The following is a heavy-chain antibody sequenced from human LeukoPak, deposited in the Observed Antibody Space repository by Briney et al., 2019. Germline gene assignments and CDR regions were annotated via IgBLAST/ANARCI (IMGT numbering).Heavy chain of an antibody. CDR2: INHSGST. CDR3: ARDHPTQDYYDSSGYYGY. Sequence: ASETLSLTCAVYGGSFSGYYWSWIRQPPGKGLEWIGEINHSGSTNYNPSLKSRVTISVDTSKNQFSLKLSSVTAADTAVYYCARDHPTQDYYDSSGYYGYWGQGTLVTVSS. J-gene: IGHJ4*02. CDR1: GGSFSGYY. D-gene: IGHD3-22*01. V-gene: IGHV4-34*01.